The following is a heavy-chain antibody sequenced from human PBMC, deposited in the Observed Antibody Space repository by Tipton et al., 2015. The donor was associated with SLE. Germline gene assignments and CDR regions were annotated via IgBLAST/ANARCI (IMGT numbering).Heavy chain of an antibody. CDR2: INHSGST. V-gene: IGHV4-34*01. Sequence: TLSLTCTVSGGSISTYYWSWIRQPPKQGLEWIGEINHSGSTNYNPSLKSRVTISVDTSKKEFSLNLTSVTAADTAVYYCARGWAVAGPLAFDYWGQGILVTVSS. D-gene: IGHD6-19*01. J-gene: IGHJ4*02. CDR1: GGSISTYY. CDR3: ARGWAVAGPLAFDY.